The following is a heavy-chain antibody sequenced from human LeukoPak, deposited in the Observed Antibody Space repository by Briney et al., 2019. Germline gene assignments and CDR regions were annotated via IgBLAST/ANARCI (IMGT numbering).Heavy chain of an antibody. D-gene: IGHD5-12*01. J-gene: IGHJ4*01. V-gene: IGHV1-2*02. CDR2: INPNSGGT. CDR1: GYTFTGYY. CDR3: ATDGYYLFGFDN. Sequence: SVTVSCKASGYTFTGYYMHWVRPAPGQGLEWMGWINPNSGGTKYAQKFQGRVTMTRDTSISTAYMDLSRLRSDDTAVYYCATDGYYLFGFDNWAHEPRVTVSA.